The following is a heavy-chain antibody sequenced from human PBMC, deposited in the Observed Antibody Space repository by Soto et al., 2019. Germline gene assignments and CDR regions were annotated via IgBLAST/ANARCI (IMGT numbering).Heavy chain of an antibody. Sequence: GGSLRLSCAASGFTFSSYAMSWVRQAPGKGLEWVSAISGSGGSTYYADSVKGRFTISRDNSKNTLYLQMNSLRAEDTAVYYCAKGTGQLRYYYYGMDVWGQGTTVTVS. CDR2: ISGSGGST. J-gene: IGHJ6*02. CDR3: AKGTGQLRYYYYGMDV. V-gene: IGHV3-23*01. CDR1: GFTFSSYA. D-gene: IGHD6-6*01.